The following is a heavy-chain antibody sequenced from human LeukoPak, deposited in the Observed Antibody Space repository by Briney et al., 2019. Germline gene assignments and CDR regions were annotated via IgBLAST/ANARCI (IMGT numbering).Heavy chain of an antibody. Sequence: PGGSLRLSCAASGFTFSSYWMSWVRQAPGKGLEWVSYISSSGSTIYYADSVKGRFTISRDNAKNSLYLQMNSLRAEDTAVYYCASSVKIFDIWGQGTMVTVSS. CDR3: ASSVKIFDI. V-gene: IGHV3-48*04. J-gene: IGHJ3*02. D-gene: IGHD3-10*01. CDR2: ISSSGSTI. CDR1: GFTFSSYW.